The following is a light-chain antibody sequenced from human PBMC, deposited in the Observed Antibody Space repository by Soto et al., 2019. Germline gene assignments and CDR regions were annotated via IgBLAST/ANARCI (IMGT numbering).Light chain of an antibody. V-gene: IGKV3-20*01. J-gene: IGKJ1*01. CDR1: QNLGTLY. Sequence: SPGPLSSSPWDRGTLSCRASQNLGTLYLALFQQKSGQAPRLLIYSASRRATGIPDRFTGSGSGTDFTLSISGLQREDFGTYFCQQSYRSPRTFGQGTKVDIK. CDR2: SAS. CDR3: QQSYRSPRT.